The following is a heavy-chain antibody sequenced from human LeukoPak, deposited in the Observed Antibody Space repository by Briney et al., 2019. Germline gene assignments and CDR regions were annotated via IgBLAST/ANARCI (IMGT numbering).Heavy chain of an antibody. CDR1: GYTFTSYD. V-gene: IGHV1-8*01. D-gene: IGHD5-18*01. Sequence: GASVKVSCKASGYTFTSYDINWVRQATGQGLEWMGWMNPNSGNTGYAQKFQGRVTMTRDTSTSTVYMELSSLRSEDTAVYYCARDQDTATSYFDYWGQGTLVTVSS. CDR2: MNPNSGNT. J-gene: IGHJ4*02. CDR3: ARDQDTATSYFDY.